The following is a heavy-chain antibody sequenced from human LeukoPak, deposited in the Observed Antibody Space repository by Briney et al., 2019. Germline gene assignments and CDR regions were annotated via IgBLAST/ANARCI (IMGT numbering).Heavy chain of an antibody. CDR3: ARASYGSGSYYSANDY. CDR2: INWNGGST. Sequence: GGSLRLSCAASGFTFSSYWMSWVRQAPGKGLEWVSGINWNGGSTGYADSVKGRFTISRDNAKNSLYLQMNSLRAEDTALYYCARASYGSGSYYSANDYWGQGTLVTVSS. V-gene: IGHV3-20*04. D-gene: IGHD3-10*01. CDR1: GFTFSSYW. J-gene: IGHJ4*02.